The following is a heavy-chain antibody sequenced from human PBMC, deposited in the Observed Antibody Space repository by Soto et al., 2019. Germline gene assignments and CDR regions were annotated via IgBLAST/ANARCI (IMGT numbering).Heavy chain of an antibody. V-gene: IGHV3-23*01. CDR3: AKEPPYYYDSSGYYYA. Sequence: HPGGSLRLSCAASGFTFSSYAMSWVRQAPGKGLEWVSAISGSGGSTYYADSVKGRFTISRDNSNNTLYLQMNSLRAEDTAVYYCAKEPPYYYDSSGYYYARGQGTLVTVSS. CDR1: GFTFSSYA. D-gene: IGHD3-22*01. CDR2: ISGSGGST. J-gene: IGHJ4*02.